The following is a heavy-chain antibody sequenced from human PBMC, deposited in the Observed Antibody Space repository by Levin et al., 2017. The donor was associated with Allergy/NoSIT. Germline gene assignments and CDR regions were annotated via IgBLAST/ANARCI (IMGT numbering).Heavy chain of an antibody. Sequence: PGGSLRLSCAASGITFSNAWMSWARQAPGKGLEWVGRIKNKADGATTEYAAPMKGRFTISRDDSKNTLYLQMNSLKTEDTAVYFCTTYSSSWYYFDYWGQGTLVTVSS. V-gene: IGHV3-15*01. CDR2: IKNKADGATT. CDR1: GITFSNAW. J-gene: IGHJ4*02. D-gene: IGHD6-13*01. CDR3: TTYSSSWYYFDY.